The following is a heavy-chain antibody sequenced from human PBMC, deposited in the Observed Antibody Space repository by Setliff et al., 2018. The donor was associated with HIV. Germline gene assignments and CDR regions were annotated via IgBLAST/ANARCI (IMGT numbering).Heavy chain of an antibody. Sequence: ASVKVSCKASGYTFTTYSLHWVRQAPGHSLEWMGWLNVGNGDTKYSPELQGRISITRDTSANTAYMELSSLRSDDTAVYFCARGALLAVFDFDHWGQGTQVTVSS. CDR1: GYTFTTYS. CDR3: ARGALLAVFDFDH. V-gene: IGHV1-3*01. CDR2: LNVGNGDT. J-gene: IGHJ4*02. D-gene: IGHD3-10*01.